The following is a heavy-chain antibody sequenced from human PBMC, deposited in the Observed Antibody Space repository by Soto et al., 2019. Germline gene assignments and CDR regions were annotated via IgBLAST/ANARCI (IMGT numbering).Heavy chain of an antibody. Sequence: QVQLQESGPGLVKPSQTLSLTCTVSGGSISSGTSYWSWIRQRPGKGLEWIGYIFYSGSFYYTTSLRGRVMIVADTSKNQFTLRLSSVTAADTAVYYCARAPETPSILGVALPYFFDYWGQGALVTVSS. V-gene: IGHV4-31*03. D-gene: IGHD3-3*01. CDR1: GGSISSGTSY. CDR3: ARAPETPSILGVALPYFFDY. CDR2: IFYSGSF. J-gene: IGHJ4*02.